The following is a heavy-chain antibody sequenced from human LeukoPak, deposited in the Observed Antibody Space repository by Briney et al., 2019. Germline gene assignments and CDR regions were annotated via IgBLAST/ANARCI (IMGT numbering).Heavy chain of an antibody. V-gene: IGHV3-30*14. D-gene: IGHD4-17*01. CDR1: GFTFGSHP. CDR3: AKQMTVTRNFDD. J-gene: IGHJ4*02. Sequence: PGKSLTLACSASGFTFGSHPMHWLRQTPAKGLEWLALISYDGNKKYYADSAKGRFTISRDNTENTLYLQLDSVKEDDTGTYYCAKQMTVTRNFDDWGQGGLVIVSS. CDR2: ISYDGNKK.